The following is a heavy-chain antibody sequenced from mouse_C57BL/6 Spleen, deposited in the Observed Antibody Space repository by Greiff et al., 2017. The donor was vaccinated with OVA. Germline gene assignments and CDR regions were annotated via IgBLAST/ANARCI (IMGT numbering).Heavy chain of an antibody. J-gene: IGHJ4*01. V-gene: IGHV5-17*01. D-gene: IGHD1-1*01. CDR2: ISSGSSTI. Sequence: EVMLVESGGGLVKPGGSLKLSCAASGFTFSDYGMHWVRQAPEKGLEWVAYISSGSSTIYYADTVKGRFTISRDNAKNTLFLQMTSLRSEDTAMYYCARRDYYYGSSSFMDYWGQGTSVTVSS. CDR3: ARRDYYYGSSSFMDY. CDR1: GFTFSDYG.